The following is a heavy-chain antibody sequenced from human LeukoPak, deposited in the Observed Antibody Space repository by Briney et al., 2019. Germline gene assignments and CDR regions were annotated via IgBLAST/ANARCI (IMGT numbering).Heavy chain of an antibody. V-gene: IGHV3-48*03. D-gene: IGHD6-13*01. CDR3: ARDSLDDYSSNWYDY. J-gene: IGHJ5*01. Sequence: PGGSLRLSCAASGFTFSSYEMNWVRQAPGKGLEWVSYISSSGSTVYYADSVKGRFTISRDNAKSSLYLQMNSLRAEDTAVYYCARDSLDDYSSNWYDYWGRGTLVTVSS. CDR1: GFTFSSYE. CDR2: ISSSGSTV.